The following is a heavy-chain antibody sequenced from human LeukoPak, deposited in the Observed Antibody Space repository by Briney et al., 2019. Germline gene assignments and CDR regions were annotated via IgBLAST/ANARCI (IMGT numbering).Heavy chain of an antibody. Sequence: PSETLSLTCAVSGDSISNNNWWSWVRQPPGKGLEWIEEIFHSGDTNYKPSLKSRVDFSVDKSKNQFSLKLSSVTAADTAVYYCAGAHCGGDCYSGRAFDIWGQGTMVTVSS. CDR3: AGAHCGGDCYSGRAFDI. J-gene: IGHJ3*02. CDR2: IFHSGDT. D-gene: IGHD2-21*02. V-gene: IGHV4-4*02. CDR1: GDSISNNNW.